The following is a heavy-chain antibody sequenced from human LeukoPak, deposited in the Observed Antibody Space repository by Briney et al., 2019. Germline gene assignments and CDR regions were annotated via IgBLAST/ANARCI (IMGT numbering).Heavy chain of an antibody. CDR3: AKGGYKYDSSGHNYFDY. CDR1: GFTFSSYG. CDR2: IRYDGSKK. Sequence: GGSLRLSCAASGFTFSSYGMHWVRQAPGKGLEWVAFIRYDGSKKYYADSVKGRFTISRDNSKNTLSLQMNSLRAEDTAVYYCAKGGYKYDSSGHNYFDYWGQGTLVTVSS. V-gene: IGHV3-30*02. D-gene: IGHD3-22*01. J-gene: IGHJ4*02.